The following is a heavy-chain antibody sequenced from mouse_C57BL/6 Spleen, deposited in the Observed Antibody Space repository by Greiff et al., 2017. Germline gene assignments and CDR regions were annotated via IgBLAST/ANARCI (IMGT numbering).Heavy chain of an antibody. V-gene: IGHV1-64*01. CDR3: AGQLGRHYYAMDY. Sequence: QVQLKQPGAELVKPGASVKLSCKASGYTFTSYWMHWVKQRPGQGLEWIGMIHPNSGSTNYNEKFKSKATLTVDKSSSTAYMQLSSLTSEDSAVYYCAGQLGRHYYAMDYWGQGTSVTVSS. CDR1: GYTFTSYW. CDR2: IHPNSGST. D-gene: IGHD4-1*02. J-gene: IGHJ4*01.